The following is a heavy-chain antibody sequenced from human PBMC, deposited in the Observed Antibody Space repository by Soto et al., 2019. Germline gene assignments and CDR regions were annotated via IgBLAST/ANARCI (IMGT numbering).Heavy chain of an antibody. D-gene: IGHD4-17*01. V-gene: IGHV1-8*01. CDR2: TNPKSGYT. CDR3: ARTDGDLDY. CDR1: GYTFTRYD. J-gene: IGHJ4*02. Sequence: QVQLVQSGAEVKKPGASVKVSCKASGYTFTRYDINWVRQAPGQGLEWMGWTNPKSGYTGSAQKFQGRITMTRDSSIRTAYMELNSLRSEDTAVYYCARTDGDLDYWGQGTLVTVSS.